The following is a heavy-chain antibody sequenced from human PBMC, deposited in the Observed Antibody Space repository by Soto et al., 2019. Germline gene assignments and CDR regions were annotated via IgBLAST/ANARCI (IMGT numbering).Heavy chain of an antibody. CDR3: AKRGSRYFDY. J-gene: IGHJ4*02. CDR1: GFAFNTYA. Sequence: GGSLRLSCAASGFAFNTYAMSWVRQAPGKGLEWVSTIDDSGTKTYYADSVRGRVTISRDNSKSTLYLQLNSLRAEDTAGYYCAKRGSRYFDYWGQGTLVTVSS. V-gene: IGHV3-23*01. CDR2: IDDSGTKT.